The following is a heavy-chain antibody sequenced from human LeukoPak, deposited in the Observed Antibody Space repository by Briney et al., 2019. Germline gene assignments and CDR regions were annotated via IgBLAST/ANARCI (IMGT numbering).Heavy chain of an antibody. J-gene: IGHJ3*02. V-gene: IGHV4-61*02. Sequence: PSETLSLTCTVSGGSISSGSYYWSWLRQPAGKALEWIGRIYTSGSTNYNPSLKSRVTISVDTSKNQFSLKLSSVTAADTAMYYCARDCPRYDSSGYCAAFNIWGQRTMVTVSS. CDR2: IYTSGST. D-gene: IGHD3-22*01. CDR1: GGSISSGSYY. CDR3: ARDCPRYDSSGYCAAFNI.